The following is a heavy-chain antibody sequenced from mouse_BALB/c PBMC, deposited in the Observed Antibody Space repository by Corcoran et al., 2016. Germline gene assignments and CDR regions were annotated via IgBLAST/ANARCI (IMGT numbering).Heavy chain of an antibody. CDR3: ARSRQLWLPAWFAY. J-gene: IGHJ3*01. Sequence: EVQLQQSGAELVKPGASVKLSCTASGFNIKDTYMHWVKQRPEQGLEWIGRIDPANGNTKYDPKFQGKATITADTSSNTAYLQLSSLTSEDTAVYYCARSRQLWLPAWFAYWGQGTLVTVSA. D-gene: IGHD3-2*01. V-gene: IGHV14-3*02. CDR2: IDPANGNT. CDR1: GFNIKDTY.